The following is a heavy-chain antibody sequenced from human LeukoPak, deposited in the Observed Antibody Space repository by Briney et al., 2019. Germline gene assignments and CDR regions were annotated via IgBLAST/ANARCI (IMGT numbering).Heavy chain of an antibody. D-gene: IGHD3-10*01. V-gene: IGHV4-59*01. CDR2: IYYSGST. J-gene: IGHJ4*02. Sequence: ASETLSLTCTVSDGSISSYYWSWIRQPPGKGLEWIGYIYYSGSTNYNPSLKSRVTISVDTSKNQFSLKLSSVTAADTAVYYCARSLWFGEFEAFDYWGQGTLVTVSS. CDR3: ARSLWFGEFEAFDY. CDR1: DGSISSYY.